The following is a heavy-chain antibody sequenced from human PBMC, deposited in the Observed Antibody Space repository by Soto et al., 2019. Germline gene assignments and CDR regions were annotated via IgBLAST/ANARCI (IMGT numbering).Heavy chain of an antibody. V-gene: IGHV3-23*01. CDR2: ISSSGNSI. CDR1: GFTFSTNA. J-gene: IGHJ5*02. D-gene: IGHD2-2*01. Sequence: EVQLLESGGRSVQPGGSLRLSCATSGFTFSTNAMSWVRQVPGKGLEWVSGISSSGNSIYYADSVKGRFTISRDNSKSTLYLQKNSLRADETAVYYCASEPAGIVVDRAAVDRLDRWGQGTLVTVSS. CDR3: ASEPAGIVVDRAAVDRLDR.